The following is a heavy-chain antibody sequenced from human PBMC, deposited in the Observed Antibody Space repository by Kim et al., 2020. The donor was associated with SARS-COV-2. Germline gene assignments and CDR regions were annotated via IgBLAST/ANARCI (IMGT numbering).Heavy chain of an antibody. D-gene: IGHD2-15*01. Sequence: GGSLRLSCAASGFTFSSYEMNWVRQAPGKGLEWVSYISSSGSTIYYADSVKGRFTISRDNAKNSLYLQMNSLRAEDTAVYYCARGSEWWRRRTHYYYYYGMDVWGQGTTVTVSS. J-gene: IGHJ6*02. CDR2: ISSSGSTI. CDR3: ARGSEWWRRRTHYYYYYGMDV. CDR1: GFTFSSYE. V-gene: IGHV3-48*03.